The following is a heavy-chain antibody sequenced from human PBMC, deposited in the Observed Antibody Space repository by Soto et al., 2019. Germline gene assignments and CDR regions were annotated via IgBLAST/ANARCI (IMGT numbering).Heavy chain of an antibody. CDR1: GFTFSSYS. J-gene: IGHJ4*02. D-gene: IGHD3-22*01. CDR2: ISSSSSYI. Sequence: GGSLRLSCAASGFTFSSYSMNWVRQAPGKVLEWVSSISSSSSYIYYADSVKTRLTISKDTSKNQVVLTMTNMDPVDTAKYYCARMFYASRTYSEYYFDYWGQGTLVTVSS. V-gene: IGHV3-21*03. CDR3: ARMFYASRTYSEYYFDY.